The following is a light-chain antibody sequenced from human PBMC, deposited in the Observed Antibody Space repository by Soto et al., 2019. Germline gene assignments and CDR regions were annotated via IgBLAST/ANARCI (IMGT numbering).Light chain of an antibody. V-gene: IGKV1-33*01. Sequence: DIQMTQSPSSLSASVGDRVTIACQSSHDVSRNLNWFQQKPGEAPKLLIYDASNLERGVPSRFSASGSGTDFTFTISSLQPEDAATYYCQQYNSMLSFGGGTEIELK. CDR3: QQYNSMLS. J-gene: IGKJ4*01. CDR1: HDVSRN. CDR2: DAS.